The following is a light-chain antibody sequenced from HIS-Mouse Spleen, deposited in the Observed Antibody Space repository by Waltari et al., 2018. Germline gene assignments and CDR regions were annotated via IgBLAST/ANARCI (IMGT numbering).Light chain of an antibody. Sequence: SYELTQPPSVSVSLGQMARNTCSGEALPKKYAYWYQQKPGQFPVLGIYKDSERPSGIPERFSGSSSGTIVTFTISGVQAEDEADYYCLSADSSGTWVFGGGTKLTVL. CDR1: ALPKKY. CDR2: KDS. CDR3: LSADSSGTWV. J-gene: IGLJ3*02. V-gene: IGLV3-16*01.